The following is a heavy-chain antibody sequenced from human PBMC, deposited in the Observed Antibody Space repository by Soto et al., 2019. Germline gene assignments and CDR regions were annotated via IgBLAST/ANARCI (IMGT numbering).Heavy chain of an antibody. D-gene: IGHD3-3*01. CDR1: GGSISSYY. J-gene: IGHJ3*02. CDR3: ARGQASYDFWCGYYPLVVFDI. CDR2: IYYSGST. Sequence: SETLSLTCTVSGGSISSYYWSWIRQPPGKGLEWIGYIYYSGSTNYNPSLKSRVTISVDTSKNQFSLKLSSVTAADTAVYYCARGQASYDFWCGYYPLVVFDISGQRTMVTVS. V-gene: IGHV4-59*01.